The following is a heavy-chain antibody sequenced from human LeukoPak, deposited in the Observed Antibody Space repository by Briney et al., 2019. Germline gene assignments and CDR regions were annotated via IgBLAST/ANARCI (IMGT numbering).Heavy chain of an antibody. J-gene: IGHJ6*03. CDR3: ANYGDPYYYYYMDV. V-gene: IGHV3-23*01. Sequence: PGGSPRLSCAASGFTFSSYAMSCVRQAPGKGLEWVSAISGSGGSTYYADSVKGRFTISRDNSKNTLYLQMNSLRAEDTAVYYCANYGDPYYYYYMDVWGKGTTVTVSS. CDR2: ISGSGGST. CDR1: GFTFSSYA. D-gene: IGHD4-17*01.